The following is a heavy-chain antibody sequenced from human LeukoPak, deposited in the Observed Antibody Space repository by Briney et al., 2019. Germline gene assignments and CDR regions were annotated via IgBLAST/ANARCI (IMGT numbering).Heavy chain of an antibody. D-gene: IGHD6-13*01. Sequence: GSLRLSCAASGFTFDDHFMDWVRRAPGKGLEWIGRVKNSPRGFGTEYAASVKGRFTISRDDSKNSVYLQINNLKVDDTAVYYCARARIPSGGRDEDYWGQGTLVTVSS. CDR1: GFTFDDHF. CDR3: ARARIPSGGRDEDY. CDR2: VKNSPRGFGT. J-gene: IGHJ4*02. V-gene: IGHV3-72*01.